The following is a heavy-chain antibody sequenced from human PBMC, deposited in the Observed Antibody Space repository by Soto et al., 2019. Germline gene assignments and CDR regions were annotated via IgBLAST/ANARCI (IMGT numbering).Heavy chain of an antibody. CDR2: ISGSGGST. D-gene: IGHD5-18*01. Sequence: GGSLRLSCAASGFTFSSYAMSWVRQAPGKGLEWVSAISGSGGSTYYADSVKGRFTISRDNSKNTLYLQMNSLRAEDTAVYYCAKVPGSEDTAMVFSGWVDYWGQGTLVTVSS. J-gene: IGHJ4*02. CDR3: AKVPGSEDTAMVFSGWVDY. V-gene: IGHV3-23*01. CDR1: GFTFSSYA.